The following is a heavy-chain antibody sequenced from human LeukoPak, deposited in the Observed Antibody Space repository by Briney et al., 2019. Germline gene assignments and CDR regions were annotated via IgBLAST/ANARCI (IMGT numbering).Heavy chain of an antibody. D-gene: IGHD2-21*01. J-gene: IGHJ4*02. CDR2: IYSGGST. CDR3: ARGGEDY. V-gene: IGHV3-66*01. CDR1: GFTFSSYA. Sequence: PGGSLRLSCAASGFTFSSYAMSWVRQAPGKGLEWVSVIYSGGSTYYTDSVKGRFTISSDNSKNTLYPQMNSLRAEDTAVYYCARGGEDYWGQGTLVTVSS.